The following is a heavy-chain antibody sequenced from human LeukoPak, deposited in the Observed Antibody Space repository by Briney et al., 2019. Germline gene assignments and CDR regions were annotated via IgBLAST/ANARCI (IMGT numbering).Heavy chain of an antibody. V-gene: IGHV4-4*07. J-gene: IGHJ2*01. CDR3: ARDISYYDSSLVWYFDL. CDR1: GGSFSGYY. CDR2: IYTSGST. Sequence: SETLSLTCAVYGGSFSGYYWSWIRQPAGKGLEWIGRIYTSGSTNYNPSLKSRVTMSVDTSKNQFSLKLSSVTAADTAVYYCARDISYYDSSLVWYFDLWGRGTLVTVSS. D-gene: IGHD3-22*01.